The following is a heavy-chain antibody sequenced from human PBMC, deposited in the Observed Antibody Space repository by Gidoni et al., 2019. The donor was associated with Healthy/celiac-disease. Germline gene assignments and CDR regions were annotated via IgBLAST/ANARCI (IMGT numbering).Heavy chain of an antibody. CDR2: SYYSGST. CDR3: AIVMITFGGVSVGYFDY. Sequence: QLQLQESGPGLVKPSETLSITCCVSGGSVSSGSYYWGWIRQPPRKGLEWFGSSYYSGSTYYNPSLKIRVTISVDTSKNQFSLKLSSVTAADTAVYYCAIVMITFGGVSVGYFDYWGQGTLVTVSS. J-gene: IGHJ4*02. CDR1: GGSVSSGSYY. D-gene: IGHD3-16*01. V-gene: IGHV4-39*01.